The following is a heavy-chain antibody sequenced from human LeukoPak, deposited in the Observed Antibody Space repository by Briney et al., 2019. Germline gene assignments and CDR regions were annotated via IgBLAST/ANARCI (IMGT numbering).Heavy chain of an antibody. V-gene: IGHV1-18*01. Sequence: ASVRVSCKTSGYIFTNYGVSWVRQAPGQGLEWMGWINVYYGHTIYAQEFQGRVTLTTDTSTSTAHMDLRSLRSDDTAVYYCARGIAVAGTSRFYYFDSWGQGTLVTVSS. J-gene: IGHJ4*02. CDR1: GYIFTNYG. D-gene: IGHD6-19*01. CDR3: ARGIAVAGTSRFYYFDS. CDR2: INVYYGHT.